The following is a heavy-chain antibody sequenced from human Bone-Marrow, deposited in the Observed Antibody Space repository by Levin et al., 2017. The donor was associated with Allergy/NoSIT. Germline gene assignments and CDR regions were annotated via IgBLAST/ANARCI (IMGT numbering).Heavy chain of an antibody. CDR1: GFTFSRYY. Sequence: TGGSLRLSCAASGFTFSRYYMHWVRQAPGKGLVWVSRITLDVTDTYYADSVKGRFTISRDNDENTLFLQMNSLRAEDTAIYYCARGGCSSTSCLDYWGQGILVTVSS. CDR2: ITLDVTDT. D-gene: IGHD2-2*01. CDR3: ARGGCSSTSCLDY. V-gene: IGHV3-74*01. J-gene: IGHJ4*02.